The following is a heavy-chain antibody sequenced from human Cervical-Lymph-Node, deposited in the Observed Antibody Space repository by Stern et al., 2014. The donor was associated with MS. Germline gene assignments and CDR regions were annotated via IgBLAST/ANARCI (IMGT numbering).Heavy chain of an antibody. CDR1: GYTFTDYS. CDR3: ARGSGTAYDLRGDY. CDR2: INPNSGST. V-gene: IGHV1-2*02. Sequence: QLVQSGAEARAPGASLKVSCKASGYTFTDYSLHWVRQAPGQGLEWLGWINPNSGSTNDAQNVQGRVTMTRDTSISTAYMELRWLGSADTAVYYCARGSGTAYDLRGDYWGQGTLVTVSS. D-gene: IGHD3-3*01. J-gene: IGHJ4*01.